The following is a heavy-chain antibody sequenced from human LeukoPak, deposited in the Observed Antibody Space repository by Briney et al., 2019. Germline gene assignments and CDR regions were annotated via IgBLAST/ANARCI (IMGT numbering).Heavy chain of an antibody. J-gene: IGHJ4*02. CDR2: IYYSGST. D-gene: IGHD6-13*01. CDR1: GGSISSYY. CDR3: ARVTAAAGMGY. V-gene: IGHV4-59*08. Sequence: SETLSLTCTVSGGSISSYYWSWIRQPPGKGLEWIGYIYYSGSTNCNPSLKSRVTISVDTSKNQFSLKLSSVTAADTAVYYCARVTAAAGMGYWGQGTLVTVSS.